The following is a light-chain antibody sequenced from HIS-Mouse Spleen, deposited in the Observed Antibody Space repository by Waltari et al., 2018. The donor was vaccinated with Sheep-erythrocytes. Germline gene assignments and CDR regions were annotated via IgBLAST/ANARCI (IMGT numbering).Light chain of an antibody. CDR1: SSDVGGYTY. CDR3: CSYAGSSTPWV. CDR2: DVS. J-gene: IGLJ3*02. Sequence: QSALTQPASVSGSPGQSITISCTGTSSDVGGYTYVSWYQQHPGKAPKLMIYDVSNRPSGVSNRFSGSKSGNTASLTISGLQAEDEADYYCCSYAGSSTPWVFGGGTKLTVL. V-gene: IGLV2-14*03.